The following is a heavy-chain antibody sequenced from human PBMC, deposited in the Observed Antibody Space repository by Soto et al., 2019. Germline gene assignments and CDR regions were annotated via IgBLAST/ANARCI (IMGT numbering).Heavy chain of an antibody. CDR2: ISVSGDSA. D-gene: IGHD2-15*01. V-gene: IGHV3-23*01. J-gene: IGHJ4*02. Sequence: EVQLLESGGGLVQPGGSLRLSCAASGFTFNTYAMNWVRQAPGKGLEWVSTISVSGDSAYFADSVRGRFTISRDNSKNTVYLQMNSLRADDTAMYYCATRHLSYCSGGTCNPFDCWGQGSLVTVSS. CDR1: GFTFNTYA. CDR3: ATRHLSYCSGGTCNPFDC.